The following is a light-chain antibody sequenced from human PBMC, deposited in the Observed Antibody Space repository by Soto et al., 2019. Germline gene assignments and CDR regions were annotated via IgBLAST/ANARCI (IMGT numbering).Light chain of an antibody. J-gene: IGKJ4*01. V-gene: IGKV1-9*01. CDR3: QQLNSFPLT. Sequence: DIQLTQSPSFLSASVGDRVTITCRASQGISSYLAWYQQKSGKTPKLLIYAASTLQSGVPSSFSGSRSGTEFTLTISSVQPEDFATYYCQQLNSFPLTFGGGTKVEIK. CDR2: AAS. CDR1: QGISSY.